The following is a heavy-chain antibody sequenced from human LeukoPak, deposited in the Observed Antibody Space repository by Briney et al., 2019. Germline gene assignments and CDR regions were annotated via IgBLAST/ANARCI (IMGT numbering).Heavy chain of an antibody. CDR1: GGSFSGYY. CDR2: INHSGST. J-gene: IGHJ4*02. D-gene: IGHD5-18*01. CDR3: ARGSWDTAMVTDY. V-gene: IGHV4-34*01. Sequence: SETLSLTCAVYGGSFSGYYWSWIRQPPGKGLEWIGEINHSGSTNYNPSLKSRVTISVDTSKNQFSLKLSSVTAADTAVYYCARGSWDTAMVTDYWGQGTLVTVSS.